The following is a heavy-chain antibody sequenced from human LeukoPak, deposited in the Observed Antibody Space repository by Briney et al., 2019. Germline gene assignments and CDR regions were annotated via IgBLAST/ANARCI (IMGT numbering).Heavy chain of an antibody. D-gene: IGHD6-13*01. CDR2: ISSSSSYI. J-gene: IGHJ4*02. Sequence: PGGSLRLSCAASGFTFSSYSMNWVRQAPGKGLEWVSSISSSSSYIYYADSVKGRFTISRDNAKNSLYLQMNSLRAEDTAVYYCARLPEPYSSSWYYVWGQGTLVTVSS. CDR1: GFTFSSYS. CDR3: ARLPEPYSSSWYYV. V-gene: IGHV3-21*01.